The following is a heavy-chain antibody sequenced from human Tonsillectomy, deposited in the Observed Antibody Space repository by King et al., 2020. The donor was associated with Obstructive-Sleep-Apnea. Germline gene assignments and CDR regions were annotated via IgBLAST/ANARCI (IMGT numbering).Heavy chain of an antibody. CDR2: ISWNSVTI. CDR3: AKDIAVAGMVAVDY. D-gene: IGHD6-19*01. Sequence: QLVQSGGGLVQPGRSLRLSCVGSGFTFDDYAMHWVRQVPGKGLEWVSGISWNSVTIGYADSVKGRFTISRDNAKNSLYLQMNSLRVEDTALYYCAKDIAVAGMVAVDYWGQGTLVTVSS. V-gene: IGHV3-9*01. CDR1: GFTFDDYA. J-gene: IGHJ4*02.